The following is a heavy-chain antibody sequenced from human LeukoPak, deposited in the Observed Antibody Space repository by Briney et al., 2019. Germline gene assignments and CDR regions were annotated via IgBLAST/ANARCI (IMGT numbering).Heavy chain of an antibody. CDR2: ISGSGGST. V-gene: IGHV3-23*01. CDR1: GFTFSSYA. Sequence: GGSLRLSCAASGFTFSSYAMSWVRQAPGKGLEWVSAISGSGGSTYYADSAKGRFTISRDNSKNTLYLQMNSLRAEDTAVYYCAKDDAARIAVAGTGFDYWGQGTLVTVSS. D-gene: IGHD6-19*01. J-gene: IGHJ4*02. CDR3: AKDDAARIAVAGTGFDY.